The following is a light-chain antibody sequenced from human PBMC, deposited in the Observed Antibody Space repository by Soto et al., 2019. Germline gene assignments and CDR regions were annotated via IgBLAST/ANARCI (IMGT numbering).Light chain of an antibody. CDR2: EDN. J-gene: IGLJ2*01. Sequence: NFMLTQPHSVSESPGKTVTISCTRSSGSIASNYVQWYQQRPGSAPTTVIYEDNQRPSGVPDRFSGSIDSSSNSASLTISGLKAYYEADYYCQSYDSSNHVVFGGGTKLTVL. CDR1: SGSIASNY. V-gene: IGLV6-57*04. CDR3: QSYDSSNHVV.